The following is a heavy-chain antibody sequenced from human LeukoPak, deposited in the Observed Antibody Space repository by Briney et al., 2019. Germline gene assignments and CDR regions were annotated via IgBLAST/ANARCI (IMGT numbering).Heavy chain of an antibody. V-gene: IGHV3-30*03. J-gene: IGHJ4*02. CDR3: ARDLTYYYDSSGPHAYFDY. D-gene: IGHD3-22*01. CDR2: ISYDGSNK. CDR1: GFTFSSYG. Sequence: GGSLRLSCAASGFTFSSYGMHWVRQAPGKGLEWVAVISYDGSNKYYADSVKGRFTISRDNSKNTLYLQVNSLRAEDTAVYYCARDLTYYYDSSGPHAYFDYWGQGTLVTVSS.